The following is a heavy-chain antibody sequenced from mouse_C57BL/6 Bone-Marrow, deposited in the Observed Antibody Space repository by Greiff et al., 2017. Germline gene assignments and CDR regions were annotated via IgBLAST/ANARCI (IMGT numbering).Heavy chain of an antibody. J-gene: IGHJ1*03. CDR2: IYPGSGST. CDR3: ARPYYSNYWYFDV. Sequence: QVQLQQPGAELVKPEASVKMSCKASGYTFTSYWITWVKQRPGQGLEWIGDIYPGSGSTNYNEKFKCKATLTVDTSSSTAYMQLSSLTSEDSAFYYYARPYYSNYWYFDVWGTGTTVTVSA. D-gene: IGHD2-5*01. V-gene: IGHV1-55*01. CDR1: GYTFTSYW.